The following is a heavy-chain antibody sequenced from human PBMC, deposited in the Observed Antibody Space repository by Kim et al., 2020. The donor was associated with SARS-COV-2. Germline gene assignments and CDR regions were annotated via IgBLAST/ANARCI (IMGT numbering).Heavy chain of an antibody. CDR3: VRDRYCSLTTCNYFYYYGMDV. D-gene: IGHD2-15*01. J-gene: IGHJ6*02. CDR1: GFTFTDYY. V-gene: IGHV3-11*05. Sequence: GGSLRLSCSASGFTFTDYYMGWIRQAPGKGLEWVSYISSTTSAYTHYADSVKGRFTISRDNAKNSLYLQMNSLRVEDTAVYYCVRDRYCSLTTCNYFYYYGMDVWGQGTTVTVSS. CDR2: ISSTTSAYT.